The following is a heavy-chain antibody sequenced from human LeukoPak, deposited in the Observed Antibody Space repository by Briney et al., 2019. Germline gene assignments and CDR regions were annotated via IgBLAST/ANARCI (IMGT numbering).Heavy chain of an antibody. Sequence: ASVKVSCKASGYTFVGYYLHWVRQAPGQGLEWMAWIDPYTGNTHYAQKFQGRITVTRDTSISTTYMELSWLTSDDTALYYCAREYSASEHWGQGTLVTVSS. V-gene: IGHV1-2*02. D-gene: IGHD5-12*01. CDR3: AREYSASEH. J-gene: IGHJ1*01. CDR1: GYTFVGYY. CDR2: IDPYTGNT.